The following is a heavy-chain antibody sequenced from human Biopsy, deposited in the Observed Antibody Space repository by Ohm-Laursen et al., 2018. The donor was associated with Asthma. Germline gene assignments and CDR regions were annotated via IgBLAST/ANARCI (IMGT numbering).Heavy chain of an antibody. V-gene: IGHV1-69*01. CDR1: GDSLGSFINYA. J-gene: IGHJ6*02. D-gene: IGHD2/OR15-2a*01. Sequence: SSVKVSCKASGDSLGSFINYAISWVRQAPRQGLEWMGGLIPVLGTADYAPMFEGRVTITADESTSTAYMELRSLRSDDTAVYFCARAVDYTQYYGIDVWGQGTTVTVS. CDR3: ARAVDYTQYYGIDV. CDR2: LIPVLGTA.